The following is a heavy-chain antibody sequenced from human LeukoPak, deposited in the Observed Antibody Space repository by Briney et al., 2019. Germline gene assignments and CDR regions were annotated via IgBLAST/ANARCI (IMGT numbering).Heavy chain of an antibody. D-gene: IGHD3-22*01. Sequence: GGSLRLSCAASGFTFSSYAIHWVRQAPGKGLEWVAVISNDGSNRYYADSVKGRFTISRDNSKNTLYLQMNTLRAEDTAVYYCASYYDTSGHYVDYWGQGTLVTVSS. V-gene: IGHV3-30*14. J-gene: IGHJ4*02. CDR1: GFTFSSYA. CDR2: ISNDGSNR. CDR3: ASYYDTSGHYVDY.